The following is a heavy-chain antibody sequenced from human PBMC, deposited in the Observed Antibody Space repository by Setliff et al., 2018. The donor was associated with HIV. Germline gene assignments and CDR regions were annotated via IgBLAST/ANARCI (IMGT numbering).Heavy chain of an antibody. J-gene: IGHJ4*01. CDR2: MNPNSGNT. V-gene: IGHV1-8*02. CDR3: ARDRGPSRFDY. CDR1: GGTFSSYA. Sequence: ASVKVSCKASGGTFSSYAINWVRQATGQGLEWMGWMNPNSGNTGYAQKFQGRVTMTRDTSISTAYMELSRLRSDDTAVYYCARDRGPSRFDYWGQGTLVTVSS.